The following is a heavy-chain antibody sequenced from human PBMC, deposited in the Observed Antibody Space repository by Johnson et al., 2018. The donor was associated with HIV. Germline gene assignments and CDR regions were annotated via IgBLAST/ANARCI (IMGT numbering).Heavy chain of an antibody. CDR2: IKSKTDGGTT. CDR1: GFTFRNAW. Sequence: MLLVESGGGLVKPGGSLRLSCAVSGFTFRNAWVSWVRQAPGKGLEWVGRIKSKTDGGTTDYAAPVKGRFTISRDDSKNTLYLQMNSLKTEDTAVYYCTTGSLVANDAFDIWGQGTMVTVSS. V-gene: IGHV3-15*01. CDR3: TTGSLVANDAFDI. J-gene: IGHJ3*02. D-gene: IGHD5-12*01.